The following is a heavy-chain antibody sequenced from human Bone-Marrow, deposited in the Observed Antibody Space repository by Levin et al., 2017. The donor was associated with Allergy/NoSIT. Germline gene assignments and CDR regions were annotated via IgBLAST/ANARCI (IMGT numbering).Heavy chain of an antibody. CDR1: GFTFSDYY. D-gene: IGHD3-22*01. CDR2: ISSSGSTI. CDR3: ARVTSSGYLFY. V-gene: IGHV3-11*01. Sequence: SCAASGFTFSDYYMSWIRQAPGKGLEWVSYISSSGSTIYYADSVKGRFTISRDNAKNSLYLQMNSLRAEDTAVYYCARVTSSGYLFYWGQGTLVTVSS. J-gene: IGHJ4*02.